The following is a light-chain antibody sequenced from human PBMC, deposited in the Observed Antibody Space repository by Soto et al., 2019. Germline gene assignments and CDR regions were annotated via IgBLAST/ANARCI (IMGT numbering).Light chain of an antibody. Sequence: QSALTQPASVSGSPGQSITISCTGTSSDVGGYNYVSWYQQHPGKAPKLMIYDVSNRPSGVSNRFSGSKSGNTASLTISGRQAEDEADYYCSSYISSSTLSVFGTGTKLTVL. CDR2: DVS. CDR1: SSDVGGYNY. CDR3: SSYISSSTLSV. J-gene: IGLJ1*01. V-gene: IGLV2-14*01.